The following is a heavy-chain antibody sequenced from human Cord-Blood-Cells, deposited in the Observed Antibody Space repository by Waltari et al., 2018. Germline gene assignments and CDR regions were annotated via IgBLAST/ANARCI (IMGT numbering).Heavy chain of an antibody. Sequence: EVQLLESGGGLVQPGGSLRLSCAASGFTFSSYAMRWVRPAPGKGLEWVSAISGSGGSTYYADSVKGRFTISRDNSKNTLYLQMNSLRAEDTAVYYCAKVWAPSGWSGATFYAFDIWGQGTMVTVSS. J-gene: IGHJ3*02. CDR2: ISGSGGST. V-gene: IGHV3-23*01. D-gene: IGHD1-26*01. CDR3: AKVWAPSGWSGATFYAFDI. CDR1: GFTFSSYA.